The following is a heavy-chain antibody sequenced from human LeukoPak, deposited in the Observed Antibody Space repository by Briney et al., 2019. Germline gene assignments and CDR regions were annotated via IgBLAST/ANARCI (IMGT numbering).Heavy chain of an antibody. CDR3: ARSIVPESDAFDI. J-gene: IGHJ3*02. D-gene: IGHD3-22*01. CDR2: IIPIFGTA. CDR1: GGTFSSYA. Sequence: GASVKVSCKASGGTFSSYAISWVRQAPGQGLEWMGGIIPIFGTANYAQKFQGRVTITADESTSTAYMELSSLRSDDTAVYYCARSIVPESDAFDIWGQGTMVTVSS. V-gene: IGHV1-69*13.